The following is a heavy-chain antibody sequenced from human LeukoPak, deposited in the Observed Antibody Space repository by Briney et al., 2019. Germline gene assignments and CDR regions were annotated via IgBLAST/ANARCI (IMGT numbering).Heavy chain of an antibody. CDR1: GYTFTSYG. V-gene: IGHV1-2*02. Sequence: ASVKVSCKASGYTFTSYGISWVRQAPGQGPEWMGWINPNSGGTNYAQKFQGRVTMTRDTSLNTAYMDLSSLTSDDTAVYFCARGYIYSNFDMWGQGTMVTVSS. D-gene: IGHD5-18*01. CDR3: ARGYIYSNFDM. J-gene: IGHJ3*02. CDR2: INPNSGGT.